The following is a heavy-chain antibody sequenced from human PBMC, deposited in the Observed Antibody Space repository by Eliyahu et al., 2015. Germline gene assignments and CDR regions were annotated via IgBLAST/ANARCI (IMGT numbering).Heavy chain of an antibody. J-gene: IGHJ5*02. CDR1: GFTFADFA. CDR2: IRREAYTGTA. D-gene: IGHD1-26*01. CDR3: SVFPSTGSYGAS. Sequence: EVELVESGGGLVQPGRSLRLPCTGSGFTFADFAXSWFRQAPGKGLGWVGFIRREAYTGTAEYAASVKGRFTISRDDSKRIAHLQMDSLKTEDTAVYYCSVFPSTGSYGASWGRGTLVTVSS. V-gene: IGHV3-49*03.